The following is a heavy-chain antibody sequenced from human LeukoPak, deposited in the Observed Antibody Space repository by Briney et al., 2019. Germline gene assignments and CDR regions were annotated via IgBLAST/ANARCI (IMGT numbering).Heavy chain of an antibody. CDR3: NKKRGAGGWYNCFAP. Sequence: PGGSLRLSCAASGFTFSNAWMSWVRQAPGKGLEWVGRIKSKTDGGTTDYAAPVKGRFTISRDDSENTLYLQMNSLKAEDTAVYYGNKKRGAGGWYNCFAPGGQGPLVLVS. J-gene: IGHJ5*02. V-gene: IGHV3-15*01. D-gene: IGHD3-10*01. CDR2: IKSKTDGGTT. CDR1: GFTFSNAW.